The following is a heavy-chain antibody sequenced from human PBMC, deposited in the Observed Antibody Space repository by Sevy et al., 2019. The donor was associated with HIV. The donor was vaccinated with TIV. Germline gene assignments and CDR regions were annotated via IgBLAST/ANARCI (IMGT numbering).Heavy chain of an antibody. Sequence: GGSLRLSFAASGFTFSSYAMSWVRQAPGKGLEWVSAISGSGGSTYYADSVKGRFTISRDNSKNTLYLQMNSLRAEDTAVYYCAKAPYGSGSYDYWGQGTLVTVSS. V-gene: IGHV3-23*01. CDR3: AKAPYGSGSYDY. CDR1: GFTFSSYA. D-gene: IGHD3-10*01. CDR2: ISGSGGST. J-gene: IGHJ4*02.